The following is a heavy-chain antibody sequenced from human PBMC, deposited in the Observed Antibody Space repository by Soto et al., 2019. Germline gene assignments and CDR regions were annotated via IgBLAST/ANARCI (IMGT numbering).Heavy chain of an antibody. Sequence: EVPLVESGGGLIQPGGSLRLSCAASGFTVSSNYMSWVRQAPGKGLEWVSVIYSGGSTYYADSVKGRFTISRDNSKKTLYRQMNSLRAADTAVYYCARDRVESGYPEYFQHWGQGTLVTVSS. CDR1: GFTVSSNY. J-gene: IGHJ1*01. V-gene: IGHV3-53*01. CDR3: ARDRVESGYPEYFQH. CDR2: IYSGGST. D-gene: IGHD3-22*01.